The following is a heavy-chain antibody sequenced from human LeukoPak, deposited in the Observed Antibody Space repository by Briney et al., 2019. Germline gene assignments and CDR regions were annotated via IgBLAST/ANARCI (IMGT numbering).Heavy chain of an antibody. J-gene: IGHJ4*02. CDR1: GFTFSSYN. V-gene: IGHV3-21*04. CDR3: ARDQGGSHYDY. D-gene: IGHD1-26*01. CDR2: ISSRSSYI. Sequence: GGSLRLSCAASGFTFSSYNMNWVRQASGKGLEWVSSISSRSSYIYYADSVKGRFTISRDNSKNTLYLQMNSLRAEDTAVYYCARDQGGSHYDYWGQGTLVTVSS.